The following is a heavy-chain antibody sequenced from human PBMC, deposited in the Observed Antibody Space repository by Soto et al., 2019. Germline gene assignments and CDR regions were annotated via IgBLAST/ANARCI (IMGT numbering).Heavy chain of an antibody. CDR1: GFTFSNYG. V-gene: IGHV3-30*03. CDR2: ISFDGNNK. Sequence: PGGSLRLSCAASGFTFSNYGMHWVRQAPGKGLEWVAIISFDGNNKYYSDSVKGRFTISRDNSKNMVFLQMNSLRPEDTAVYYCARDRGYDAHDYYYNAMDVWGQGTAVTVSS. D-gene: IGHD3-10*01. CDR3: ARDRGYDAHDYYYNAMDV. J-gene: IGHJ6*02.